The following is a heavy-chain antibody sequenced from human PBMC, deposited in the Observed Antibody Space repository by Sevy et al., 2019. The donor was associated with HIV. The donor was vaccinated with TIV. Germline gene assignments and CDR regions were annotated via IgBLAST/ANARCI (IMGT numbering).Heavy chain of an antibody. J-gene: IGHJ4*02. D-gene: IGHD3-16*01. Sequence: GGSLRLSCAASGFIFSSYGMHWVRRAPGKGLEWVAVIWFDGSNKYYADSVKGRFTISRDNSKNTLYLQMNSLRAGDTAVYYCAREFAANTYWGQGTLVTVSS. V-gene: IGHV3-33*01. CDR2: IWFDGSNK. CDR1: GFIFSSYG. CDR3: AREFAANTY.